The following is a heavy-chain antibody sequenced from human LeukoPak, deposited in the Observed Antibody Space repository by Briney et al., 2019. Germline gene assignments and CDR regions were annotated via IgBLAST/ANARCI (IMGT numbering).Heavy chain of an antibody. Sequence: PSETLSLTCTVSGGSISSSSYHWGWISQPPGKGLEWIGSIYYSGSTYYNPSLKSRVTISVDTSKNQFSLKLSSVTAADTAVYYCARLPGYGYVGYYWGPGTLVTVSS. CDR2: IYYSGST. D-gene: IGHD5-18*01. J-gene: IGHJ4*02. CDR1: GGSISSSSYH. CDR3: ARLPGYGYVGYY. V-gene: IGHV4-39*01.